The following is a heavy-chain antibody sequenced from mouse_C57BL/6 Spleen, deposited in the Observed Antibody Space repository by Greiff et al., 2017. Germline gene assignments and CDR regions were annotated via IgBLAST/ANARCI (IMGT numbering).Heavy chain of an antibody. D-gene: IGHD2-4*01. J-gene: IGHJ3*01. Sequence: EVQLQESGGGLVKPGGSLKLSCAASGFTFSSYAMSWVRQTPEKRLEWVATISDGGSYTYYPDNVKGRFTISRDNAKNNLYLQMSHLKSEDTAMYYCARDYDYDGAWFAYWGQGTLVTVSA. CDR2: ISDGGSYT. V-gene: IGHV5-4*01. CDR3: ARDYDYDGAWFAY. CDR1: GFTFSSYA.